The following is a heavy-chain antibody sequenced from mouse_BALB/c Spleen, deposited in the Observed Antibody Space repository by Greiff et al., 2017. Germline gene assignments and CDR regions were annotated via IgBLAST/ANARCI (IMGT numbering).Heavy chain of an antibody. D-gene: IGHD1-2*01. CDR2: IYPGDGDT. J-gene: IGHJ3*01. CDR3: ASRSLYYGSLAY. Sequence: QVQLQQSGPELVKPGASVKISCKASGYAFSSSWMNWVKQRPGQGLEWIGRIYPGDGDTNYNGKFKGKATLTADKSSSTAYMQLSSLTSVDSAVYVCASRSLYYGSLAYWGQGTLVTVSA. CDR1: GYAFSSSW. V-gene: IGHV1-82*01.